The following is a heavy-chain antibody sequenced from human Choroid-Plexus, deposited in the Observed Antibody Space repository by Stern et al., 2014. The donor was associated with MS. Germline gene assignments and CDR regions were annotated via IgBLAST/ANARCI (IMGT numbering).Heavy chain of an antibody. J-gene: IGHJ5*02. CDR1: GFTLGSCA. D-gene: IGHD2/OR15-2a*01. Sequence: VQLVESGGGVVQPGRPLRLSCVASGFTLGSCAMHWVRQAPGKGLEWEAGVSDDGSNKYYADSVKGRFTISRDNSQNTLYMQMSSLRPEDTAVYYCAKDRQYLTYFFDHWGQGSLVTVSS. CDR3: AKDRQYLTYFFDH. V-gene: IGHV3-30*18. CDR2: VSDDGSNK.